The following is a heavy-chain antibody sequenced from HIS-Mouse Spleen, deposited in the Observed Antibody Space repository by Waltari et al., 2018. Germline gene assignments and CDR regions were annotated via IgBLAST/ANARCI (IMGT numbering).Heavy chain of an antibody. Sequence: QLQLQESGPGLVKPSATLSLTCTVSCGSISSSSSYWGWIRQPPGKGLEWIGSIYYSGSTYYNPSLKSRVTISVDTSKNQFSLKLSSVTAADTAVYYCAREIPYSSSWYDWYFDLWGRGTLVTVSS. J-gene: IGHJ2*01. CDR1: CGSISSSSSY. D-gene: IGHD6-13*01. V-gene: IGHV4-39*07. CDR3: AREIPYSSSWYDWYFDL. CDR2: IYYSGST.